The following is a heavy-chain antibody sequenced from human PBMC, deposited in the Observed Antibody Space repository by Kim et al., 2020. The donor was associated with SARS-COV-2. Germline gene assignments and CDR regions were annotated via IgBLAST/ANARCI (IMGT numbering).Heavy chain of an antibody. CDR2: IYYSGST. V-gene: IGHV4-59*01. D-gene: IGHD3-10*01. J-gene: IGHJ4*02. CDR1: GGSISSYY. CDR3: ARESPLLLWFGESAGYFDY. Sequence: SETLSLTCTVSGGSISSYYWSWIRQPPGKGLEWIGYIYYSGSTNYNPSLKSRVTISVDTSKNQFSLKLSSVTAADTAVYYCARESPLLLWFGESAGYFDYSGQGNLVTVSS.